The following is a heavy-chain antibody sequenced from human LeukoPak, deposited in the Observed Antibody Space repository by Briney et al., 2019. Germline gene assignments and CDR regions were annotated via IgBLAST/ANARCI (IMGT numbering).Heavy chain of an antibody. CDR1: GYTFTGYY. J-gene: IGHJ4*02. Sequence: ASVKVSCKASGYTFTGYYMHWVRQAPGQGLEWMGWISAYNGNTNYAQKLQGRVTMTTDTSTSTAYMELRSLRSDDTAVYYCARDRSSTSCPANWGQGTLVTVSS. D-gene: IGHD2-2*01. V-gene: IGHV1-18*04. CDR3: ARDRSSTSCPAN. CDR2: ISAYNGNT.